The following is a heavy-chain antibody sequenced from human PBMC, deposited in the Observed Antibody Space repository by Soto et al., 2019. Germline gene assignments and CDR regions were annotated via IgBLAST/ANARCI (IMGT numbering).Heavy chain of an antibody. CDR1: GGSISSGGYY. Sequence: SDTLSLTCTVSGGSISSGGYYWRWIRQHPGKGLEWIGYIYYSGSTYYNPSLKSRVTISVDTSKNQFSPKLSSVTAADTAVYYCARVSDATYGMDVWGQGXTVTVYS. D-gene: IGHD2-2*01. CDR3: ARVSDATYGMDV. V-gene: IGHV4-31*03. J-gene: IGHJ6*02. CDR2: IYYSGST.